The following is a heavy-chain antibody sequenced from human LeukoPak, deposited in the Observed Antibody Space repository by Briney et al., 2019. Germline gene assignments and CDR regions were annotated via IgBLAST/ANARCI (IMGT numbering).Heavy chain of an antibody. Sequence: GGSLRLSCAASGFTFSSYEMNWVRQAPGKGLEWVSYISSSGSTRYYADSVKGRFTISRDNAKNSLHLQMNSLRAEDTAVYYCAREEQQLVRGYYYYGMDVWGQGTTVTVSS. J-gene: IGHJ6*02. CDR2: ISSSGSTR. CDR1: GFTFSSYE. CDR3: AREEQQLVRGYYYYGMDV. V-gene: IGHV3-48*03. D-gene: IGHD6-13*01.